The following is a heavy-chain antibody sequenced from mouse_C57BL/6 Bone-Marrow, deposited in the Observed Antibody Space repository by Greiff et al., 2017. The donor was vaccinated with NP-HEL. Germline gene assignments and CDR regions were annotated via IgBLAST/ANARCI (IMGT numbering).Heavy chain of an antibody. V-gene: IGHV3-8*01. CDR2: ISYSGSS. J-gene: IGHJ2*01. CDR1: GYSITSAY. Sequence: VQLKESGPGLAKPSQTLSLTCSVTGYSITSAYWNWIRTFPGTKLEYMGYISYSGSSYYNPSLKSRISITRDTSKNQEYLQLNSVTTEDTATYYCARYRGNYSYYFDDWGQGTTLTVSP. D-gene: IGHD2-1*01. CDR3: ARYRGNYSYYFDD.